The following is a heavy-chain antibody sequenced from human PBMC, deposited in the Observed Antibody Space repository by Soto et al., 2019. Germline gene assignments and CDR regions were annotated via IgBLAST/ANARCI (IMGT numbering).Heavy chain of an antibody. CDR2: IYYSGST. D-gene: IGHD2-2*01. Sequence: SETLSLTCTVSGGSISSYYWSWIRQPPGKGLEWIGSIYYSGSTYYNPSLKSRVTISVDTSKNQFSLKLSSVTAADTAVYYCARQVVVVPAAMNPYYYYYYMDVWGKGTTVTVSS. CDR1: GGSISSYY. J-gene: IGHJ6*03. CDR3: ARQVVVVPAAMNPYYYYYYMDV. V-gene: IGHV4-39*01.